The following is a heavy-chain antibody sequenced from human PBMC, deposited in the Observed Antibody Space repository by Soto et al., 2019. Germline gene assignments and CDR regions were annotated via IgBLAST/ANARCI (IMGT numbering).Heavy chain of an antibody. Sequence: GASVKVSCKASGYTFTSYDINWVRQATGQGLEWMGWMNPNSGNTGYAQKFQGRVTITADESTSTAYMELSSLRSEDTAVYYCARGGYDFWSGSRGYYYYGMDVWGQGTTVTVSS. CDR3: ARGGYDFWSGSRGYYYYGMDV. V-gene: IGHV1-8*01. CDR1: GYTFTSYD. D-gene: IGHD3-3*01. J-gene: IGHJ6*02. CDR2: MNPNSGNT.